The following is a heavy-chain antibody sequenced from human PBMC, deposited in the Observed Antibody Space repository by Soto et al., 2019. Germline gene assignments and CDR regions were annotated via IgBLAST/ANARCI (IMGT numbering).Heavy chain of an antibody. CDR3: ARGPPQDNTIFGVVRPGAYYYSPYMDV. CDR1: GGSISSYY. V-gene: IGHV4-59*01. Sequence: PSETLSLTCTVSGGSISSYYWSWIRQPPGKGLEWIGYIYYSGSTNYNPSLKSRVTISVDTSKNQFSLKLSSVTAADTAVYYCARGPPQDNTIFGVVRPGAYYYSPYMDVWGKGTTVTVSS. D-gene: IGHD3-3*01. CDR2: IYYSGST. J-gene: IGHJ6*03.